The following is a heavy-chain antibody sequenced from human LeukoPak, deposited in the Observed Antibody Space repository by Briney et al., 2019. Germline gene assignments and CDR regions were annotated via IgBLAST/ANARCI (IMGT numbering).Heavy chain of an antibody. CDR3: ARETMVRGKLYGMDV. V-gene: IGHV3-21*01. CDR1: GFTFSSYS. J-gene: IGHJ6*02. CDR2: ISSSSSSYI. D-gene: IGHD3-10*01. Sequence: GGSLRLSCAASGFTFSSYSMNWVRQAPGKGLEWVSSISSSSSSYIYYADSVKGRFTISRDNAKNSLYLQMNSLRAEDTAVYYCARETMVRGKLYGMDVWGQGTTVTVSS.